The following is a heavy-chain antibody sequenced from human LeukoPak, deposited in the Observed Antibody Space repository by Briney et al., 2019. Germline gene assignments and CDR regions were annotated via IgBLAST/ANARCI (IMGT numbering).Heavy chain of an antibody. J-gene: IGHJ6*02. Sequence: SETLSLTCTGSGGSIRGNAWSWIRQTPEKGLEWIGYIYKSGSTKCNPSLKGRVTISPDTSKNQFSLKLRSVAAADTAVYYCARHLAACGGDCYIPNYLYGMDVWGQGTAVTVSS. D-gene: IGHD2-21*02. CDR1: GGSIRGNA. CDR2: IYKSGST. CDR3: ARHLAACGGDCYIPNYLYGMDV. V-gene: IGHV4-59*08.